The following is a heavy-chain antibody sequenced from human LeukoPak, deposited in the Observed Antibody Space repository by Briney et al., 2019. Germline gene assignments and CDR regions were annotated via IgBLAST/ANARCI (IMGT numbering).Heavy chain of an antibody. V-gene: IGHV3-23*01. CDR3: AKDPRRGSSSWSYYFDY. CDR2: ISGSGGST. D-gene: IGHD6-13*01. CDR1: GGSISSTTYY. J-gene: IGHJ4*02. Sequence: ETLSLTCTVSGGSISSTTYYWGWIRQPPGKGLEWVSAISGSGGSTYYADSVKGRFTISGDNSKNTLYLQMNSLRAEDTAVYYCAKDPRRGSSSWSYYFDYWGQGTLVTVSS.